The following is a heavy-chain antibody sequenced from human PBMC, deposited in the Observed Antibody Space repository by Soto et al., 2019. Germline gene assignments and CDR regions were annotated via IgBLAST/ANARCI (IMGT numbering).Heavy chain of an antibody. J-gene: IGHJ4*01. D-gene: IGHD3-22*01. CDR1: GCTCSKAW. CDR3: TTDSYITMIIVRFDY. Sequence: GGSLRLSCAASGCTCSKAWMSWVRQAPGKGLEWVGRIKSKTDGGTTDFAAPVKGRFAISRDDSRNMVYLQMSSLKTEDTGIYYCTTDSYITMIIVRFDYWGPGTLVTVSS. V-gene: IGHV3-15*07. CDR2: IKSKTDGGTT.